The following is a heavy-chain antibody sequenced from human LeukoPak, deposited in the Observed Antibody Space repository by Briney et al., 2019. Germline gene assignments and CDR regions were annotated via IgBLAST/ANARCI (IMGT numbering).Heavy chain of an antibody. CDR1: GFSFSAYA. D-gene: IGHD6-19*01. Sequence: GGSLRLCCAGSGFSFSAYAMYWVRQAPGKGLEWVSSIEASGGATYYADSVKGRFTISRDNSKNTFYLQMNSLRAEDTALYYCAKGSGSGWYGWFAPWGQGTLVTVSS. V-gene: IGHV3-23*01. CDR2: IEASGGAT. J-gene: IGHJ5*02. CDR3: AKGSGSGWYGWFAP.